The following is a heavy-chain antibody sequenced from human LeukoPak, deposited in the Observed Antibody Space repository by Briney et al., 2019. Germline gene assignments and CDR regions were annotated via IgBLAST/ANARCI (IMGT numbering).Heavy chain of an antibody. J-gene: IGHJ6*03. Sequence: SETLSLTCTVSGGSISSSSYYWGWIRQPPGKGLEWIGSIYYSGSTNYNPSLKSRVTISVDTSKNQFSLKLSSVTAADTAVYYCARGKQQLVHDYYYYYMDVWGKGTTVTVSS. CDR1: GGSISSSSYY. D-gene: IGHD6-13*01. CDR2: IYYSGST. V-gene: IGHV4-39*07. CDR3: ARGKQQLVHDYYYYYMDV.